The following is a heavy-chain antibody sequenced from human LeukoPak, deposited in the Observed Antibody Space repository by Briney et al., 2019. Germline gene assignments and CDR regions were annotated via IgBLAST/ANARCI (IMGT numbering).Heavy chain of an antibody. D-gene: IGHD3-3*01. J-gene: IGHJ5*02. V-gene: IGHV4-34*01. Sequence: PSETLPLTCAVYGGSFSGYYWSWIRQPPGKGLEWIGKINHSGSTNYNPSLKSRVTISVDTSKNQFSLKLSSVTAADTAVYYCARGLITIFGVVSNWFDPWGQGTLVTVSS. CDR3: ARGLITIFGVVSNWFDP. CDR1: GGSFSGYY. CDR2: INHSGST.